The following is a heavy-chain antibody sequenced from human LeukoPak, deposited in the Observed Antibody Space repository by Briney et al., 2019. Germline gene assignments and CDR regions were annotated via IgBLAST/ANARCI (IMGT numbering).Heavy chain of an antibody. Sequence: SETLSLTCTVSGASISSYYWSWIRQPPGRGLEWIGYIIYSGHSNYNPSLKSRVTMLVDTSNNLLSLKLSSVTAADTAVYYCARAGTGWAFDYWGQGTLVTVSS. CDR2: IIYSGHS. D-gene: IGHD7-27*01. CDR3: ARAGTGWAFDY. V-gene: IGHV4-59*01. CDR1: GASISSYY. J-gene: IGHJ4*02.